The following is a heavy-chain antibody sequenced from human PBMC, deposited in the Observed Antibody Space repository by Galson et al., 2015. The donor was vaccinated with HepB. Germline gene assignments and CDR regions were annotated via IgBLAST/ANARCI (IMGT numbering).Heavy chain of an antibody. D-gene: IGHD6-19*01. CDR3: ARDWPYSSGWYSRRG. CDR1: GFTVSSNY. V-gene: IGHV3-53*04. CDR2: IYSGGST. J-gene: IGHJ4*02. Sequence: SLRLSCAASGFTVSSNYMSWVRQAPGKGLEWVSVIYSGGSTYYADSVKGRFTISRHNSKNTLYLQMNSLRAEDTAVYYCARDWPYSSGWYSRRGWGQGTLATVSS.